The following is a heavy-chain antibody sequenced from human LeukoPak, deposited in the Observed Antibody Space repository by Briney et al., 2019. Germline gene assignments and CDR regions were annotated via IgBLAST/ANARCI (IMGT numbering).Heavy chain of an antibody. CDR2: ISSSSSTI. D-gene: IGHD1-26*01. CDR1: GFTFSSYS. Sequence: PGGSLRLSCAASGFTFSSYSMNWVRQAPGKGLEWVSYISSSSSTIYYAGSVKGRFTISRDNAKNSLYLQMNSLRAEDTAVYYCARGKSGSYRARDYWGQGTLVTVSS. V-gene: IGHV3-48*01. CDR3: ARGKSGSYRARDY. J-gene: IGHJ4*02.